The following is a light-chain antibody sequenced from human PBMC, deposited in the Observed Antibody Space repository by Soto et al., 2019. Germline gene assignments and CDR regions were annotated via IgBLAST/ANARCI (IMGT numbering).Light chain of an antibody. Sequence: EIVLTHYPGTLSLSPGERATLSCRCIQSVSSSYLAWYQQKPGQAPRLLIYGASSRATGIPDRFSGSGSGKDFTITISRLEPEDFAVYYCQQYGSSTLWTFGQGTKVDIK. CDR2: GAS. CDR3: QQYGSSTLWT. V-gene: IGKV3-20*01. CDR1: QSVSSSY. J-gene: IGKJ1*01.